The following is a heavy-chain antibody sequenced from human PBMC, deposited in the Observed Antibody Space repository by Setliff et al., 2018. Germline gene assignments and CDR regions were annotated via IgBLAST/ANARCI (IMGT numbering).Heavy chain of an antibody. CDR2: TIPTLPLP. CDR1: GGTFA. D-gene: IGHD1-7*01. CDR3: ARNAITGTTRKYYYYMDV. Sequence: SVKVSCKASGGTFAITWVRQAPGQGLEWMGGTIPTLPLPNYAVKFQGRITITADKSTSTAYMELSSLRSDDTAVYYCARNAITGTTRKYYYYMDVWGQGTTVTV. V-gene: IGHV1-69*10. J-gene: IGHJ6*03.